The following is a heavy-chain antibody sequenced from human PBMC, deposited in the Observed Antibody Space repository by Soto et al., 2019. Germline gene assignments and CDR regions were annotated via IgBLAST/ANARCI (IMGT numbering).Heavy chain of an antibody. Sequence: PVGSLRLSCAASGFTFSRHAMHWVRQAPGKGLEWVAIISYDGSTTYHADSVKGRFAISRDNSKNTLYLQMNSLRTDDTAVYFCARHLASTVTTSDWFDPWGQGTLVTVSS. CDR3: ARHLASTVTTSDWFDP. V-gene: IGHV3-30*09. CDR2: ISYDGSTT. D-gene: IGHD4-4*01. J-gene: IGHJ5*02. CDR1: GFTFSRHA.